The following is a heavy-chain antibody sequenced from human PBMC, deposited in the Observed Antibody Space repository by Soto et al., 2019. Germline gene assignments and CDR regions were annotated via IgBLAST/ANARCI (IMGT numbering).Heavy chain of an antibody. CDR2: IKQDVSEK. V-gene: IGHV3-7*01. Sequence: GGSLRLSCAASGFTFSSYWMSGVRQAPGKGLERLANIKQDVSEKYYVDSVKGPFTISRDKAKNSLYLHLDSLSVPDTSVDSCAREGGYTLGYGSKYYLGMGIWGKGTTVTVSS. J-gene: IGHJ6*04. CDR1: GFTFSSYW. D-gene: IGHD2-2*02. CDR3: AREGGYTLGYGSKYYLGMGI.